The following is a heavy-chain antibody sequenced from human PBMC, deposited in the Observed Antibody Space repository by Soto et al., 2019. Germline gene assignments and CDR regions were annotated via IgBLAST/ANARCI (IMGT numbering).Heavy chain of an antibody. V-gene: IGHV1-46*01. CDR2: IDPSGGST. CDR3: ARDQWVQPDYGDYSVPYYYYYYGMDV. D-gene: IGHD4-17*01. CDR1: GYTFTSYY. J-gene: IGHJ6*02. Sequence: ASVKVSCKASGYTFTSYYMHWVRQAPGQGLEWMGIIDPSGGSTSYAQKFQGRVTMTRDTSTSTVYMELSSLRSEDTAVYYCARDQWVQPDYGDYSVPYYYYYYGMDVWGQGTTVTVSS.